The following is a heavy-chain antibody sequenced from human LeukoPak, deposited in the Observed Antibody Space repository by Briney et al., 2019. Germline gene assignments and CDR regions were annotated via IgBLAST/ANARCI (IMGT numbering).Heavy chain of an antibody. Sequence: GGSLRLSCAASGFTSFNFPMNWVRKAPGKGLEWVSHIRSDGTITYADSVKGRFTISRDDAKTSVYLQLNSLRDEDTAIYYCARDNIWAFDIWGQGTMVTVSS. J-gene: IGHJ3*02. V-gene: IGHV3-48*02. CDR3: ARDNIWAFDI. D-gene: IGHD3-9*01. CDR1: GFTSFNFP. CDR2: IRSDGTI.